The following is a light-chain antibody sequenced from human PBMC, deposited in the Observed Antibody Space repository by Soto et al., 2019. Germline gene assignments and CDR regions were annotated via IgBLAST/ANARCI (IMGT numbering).Light chain of an antibody. CDR1: QSVSSSY. Sequence: EIVLTQSPGTLSLSPGERATLSCRASQSVSSSYLAWYQQKPGQAPRPLIYAASNRATGIPDRFSGSGSGTDFTLTINRLEPEDFAVYYCQQYGSSLVTFGPGTKVDIK. V-gene: IGKV3-20*01. CDR3: QQYGSSLVT. CDR2: AAS. J-gene: IGKJ3*01.